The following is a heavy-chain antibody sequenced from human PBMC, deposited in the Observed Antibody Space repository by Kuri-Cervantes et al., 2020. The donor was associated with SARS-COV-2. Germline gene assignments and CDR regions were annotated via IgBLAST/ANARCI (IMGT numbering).Heavy chain of an antibody. D-gene: IGHD2-2*01. CDR3: ARGRPPIYLGYCSSTSCHRYYFDY. J-gene: IGHJ4*02. Sequence: ESLKISCTVSGGSISSQSYYWGWIRQPPGKGLEWIGSVYYSGSTYYNPSLKSRVTISLDTSKNQLSLNLNSVTAADTAVFYCARGRPPIYLGYCSSTSCHRYYFDYWGQGTLVTVSS. CDR2: VYYSGST. V-gene: IGHV4-39*01. CDR1: GGSISSQSYY.